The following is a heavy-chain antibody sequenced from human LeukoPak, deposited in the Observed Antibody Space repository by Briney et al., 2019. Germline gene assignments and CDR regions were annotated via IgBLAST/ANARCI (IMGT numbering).Heavy chain of an antibody. V-gene: IGHV1-69*01. CDR3: ARVRQQWLIDAFDI. Sequence: SVKVPCKASGGTFSSYAISWVRQAPGQGLEWMGGIIPIFGTANYAQKFQGRVTITADESTSTAYMELSSLRSEDTAVYYCARVRQQWLIDAFDIWGQGTMVTVSS. J-gene: IGHJ3*02. D-gene: IGHD6-19*01. CDR2: IIPIFGTA. CDR1: GGTFSSYA.